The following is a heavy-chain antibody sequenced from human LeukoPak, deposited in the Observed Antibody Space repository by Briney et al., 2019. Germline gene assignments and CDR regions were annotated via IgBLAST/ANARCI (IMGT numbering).Heavy chain of an antibody. CDR3: ARDETTYYYDTSVWFDP. J-gene: IGHJ5*02. D-gene: IGHD3-22*01. Sequence: SETLSLTCTVSGGSISSYYWSWIRQRAGKGLEWIGRIYTSGSTNYNPSLKSRVTMSVDTSKNQFSLKLSSVTAADTAVYYCARDETTYYYDTSVWFDPWGQGTLVTVSS. CDR2: IYTSGST. V-gene: IGHV4-4*07. CDR1: GGSISSYY.